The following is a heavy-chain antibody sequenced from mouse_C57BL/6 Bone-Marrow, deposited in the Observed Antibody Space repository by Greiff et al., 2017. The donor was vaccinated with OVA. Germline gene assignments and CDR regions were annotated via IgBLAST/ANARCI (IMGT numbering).Heavy chain of an antibody. CDR3: ARPRQLRLHD. CDR1: GFTFSSYG. J-gene: IGHJ3*01. Sequence: EVKVVESGGDLVKPGGSLKLSCAASGFTFSSYGMSWVRQTPDKRLEWVATISSGGSYTYYPDSVKGRFTISRDNAKNTLYLQMSSLKSEDTAMYYCARPRQLRLHDWGQGTLVTVSA. V-gene: IGHV5-6*01. D-gene: IGHD3-2*02. CDR2: ISSGGSYT.